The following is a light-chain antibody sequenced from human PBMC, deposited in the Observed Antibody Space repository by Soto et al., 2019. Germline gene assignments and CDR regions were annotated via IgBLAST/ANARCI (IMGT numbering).Light chain of an antibody. CDR1: QTVSNNY. CDR2: AAS. V-gene: IGKV3-20*01. Sequence: ELVLTQSPGTLSLSLGERATLSCRAGQTVSNNYLCWYQQKPGQAPRLLIYAASTRATGIPDRFSSSGSWTDFSLTISRLEPEDVSVVYCQQYGGYPPATFGQGTKVEIK. J-gene: IGKJ1*01. CDR3: QQYGGYPPAT.